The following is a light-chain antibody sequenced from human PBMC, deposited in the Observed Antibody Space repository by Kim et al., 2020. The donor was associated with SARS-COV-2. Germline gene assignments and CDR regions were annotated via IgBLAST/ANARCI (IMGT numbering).Light chain of an antibody. CDR2: KDN. CDR3: AVWDDSLSGVL. V-gene: IGLV1-44*01. Sequence: QSVLTQPPSTSGTPGQRATTSCSGSSSNIGSNTVNWYQQLPGSAPKLLIYKDNQRPSGVPDRFSGSKSGTSASLAISGLQSEDEADYSCAVWDDSLSGVLFGGGTQLTVL. J-gene: IGLJ2*01. CDR1: SSNIGSNT.